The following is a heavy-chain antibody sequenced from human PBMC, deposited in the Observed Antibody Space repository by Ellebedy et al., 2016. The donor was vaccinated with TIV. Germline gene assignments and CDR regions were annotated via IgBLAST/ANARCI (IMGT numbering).Heavy chain of an antibody. D-gene: IGHD4-23*01. Sequence: GESLKISXDAFGFTFSSYNMNWVRQAPGQGLEWVSYISDSSGTKYYADSVKGRFTISRDYSKNTLYLQMNSLRAEDTAVYYCASNGDKGYWGQGTLVTVSS. CDR2: ISDSSGTK. J-gene: IGHJ4*02. CDR1: GFTFSSYN. V-gene: IGHV3-48*01. CDR3: ASNGDKGY.